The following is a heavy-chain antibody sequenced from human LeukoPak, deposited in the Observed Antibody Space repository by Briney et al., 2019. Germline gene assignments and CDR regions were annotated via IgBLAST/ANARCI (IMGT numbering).Heavy chain of an antibody. CDR1: GDSVSSNSAA. Sequence: SQTLSLTCVISGDSVSSNSAAWNWIRQSPSRGLEWLGRTYYRSKWYSNYAVSVKSRITINPDTSKNQFSLQLNSVTPEDTAVYYCAGGGASGTYYRHFDNWGQGSLVTVSS. D-gene: IGHD1-26*01. J-gene: IGHJ4*02. CDR2: TYYRSKWYS. V-gene: IGHV6-1*01. CDR3: AGGGASGTYYRHFDN.